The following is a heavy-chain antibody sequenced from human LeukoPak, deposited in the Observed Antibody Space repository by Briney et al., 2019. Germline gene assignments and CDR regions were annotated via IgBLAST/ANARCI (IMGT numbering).Heavy chain of an antibody. J-gene: IGHJ6*02. V-gene: IGHV1-8*01. D-gene: IGHD2-15*01. CDR2: MNPNSGNT. CDR1: GYTFTSYD. CDR3: ARGGVVAATASSTAPIYYYYYYGMDV. Sequence: GASVKVSCKASGYTFTSYDINWVRQATGQGLEWMGWMNPNSGNTGYAQKFQGRVTMTRNTSISTAYMELRSLRSDDTAVYYCARGGVVAATASSTAPIYYYYYYGMDVWGQGTTVTVSS.